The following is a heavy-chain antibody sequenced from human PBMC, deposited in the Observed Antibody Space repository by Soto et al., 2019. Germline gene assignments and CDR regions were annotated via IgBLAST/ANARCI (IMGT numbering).Heavy chain of an antibody. CDR2: FSGHGGGI. V-gene: IGHV3-23*01. J-gene: IGHJ5*01. CDR1: GFPFSRYG. Sequence: AGCRRCSCASSGFPFSRYGMGGVRPAPGTGLEWVSTFSGHGGGIYYADSVKGRFTISRDNFKSSLYLQMSSLRAEDTAVYYCARGKISTPPYTAFDSWGQGIQVTVSS. D-gene: IGHD2-15*01. CDR3: ARGKISTPPYTAFDS.